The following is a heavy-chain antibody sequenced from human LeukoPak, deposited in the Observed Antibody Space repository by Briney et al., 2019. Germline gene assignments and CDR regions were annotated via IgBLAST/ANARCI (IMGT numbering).Heavy chain of an antibody. CDR2: ISWKSGSI. J-gene: IGHJ5*02. Sequence: GRSLRLSCAASGFTFDDYAMHWVRQAPGRGLEWVSGISWKSGSIGYADSVKGRFTISRDNAKNSLYLQMNSLRAEDTALYYCAKGTCSSTSCYESGWFEPWGQGTLVTVSS. D-gene: IGHD2-2*01. CDR3: AKGTCSSTSCYESGWFEP. V-gene: IGHV3-9*01. CDR1: GFTFDDYA.